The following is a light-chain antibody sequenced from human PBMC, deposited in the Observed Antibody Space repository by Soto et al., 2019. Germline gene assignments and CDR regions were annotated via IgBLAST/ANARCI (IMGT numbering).Light chain of an antibody. CDR1: QGVSSY. CDR3: QQYSTYPFT. J-gene: IGKJ3*01. Sequence: ATRMTQSPSSFSASTRDRVNITCRADQGVSSYLAWYQQKPGRAPKLLIYAASTLQSGVPSTFSGSGSGTDFTLPISGLQSEDFATCFCQQYSTYPFTFGRGTKVDVK. CDR2: AAS. V-gene: IGKV1-8*01.